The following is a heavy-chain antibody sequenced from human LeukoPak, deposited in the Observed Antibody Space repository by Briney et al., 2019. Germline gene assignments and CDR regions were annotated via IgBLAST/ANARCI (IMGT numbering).Heavy chain of an antibody. V-gene: IGHV3-23*01. D-gene: IGHD4-17*01. CDR1: GLTVSSSYA. CDR2: ISGSGGNT. J-gene: IGHJ4*02. Sequence: PGGSLRLSCAVSGLTVSSSYAMTWVRQAPGKGLEWVSAISGSGGNTYYADSVKGRFTISRDNSKNTLYLQMNSLRAEDTAVYYCAKVKSAPEAYGDYVDYWGQGTLVTVSS. CDR3: AKVKSAPEAYGDYVDY.